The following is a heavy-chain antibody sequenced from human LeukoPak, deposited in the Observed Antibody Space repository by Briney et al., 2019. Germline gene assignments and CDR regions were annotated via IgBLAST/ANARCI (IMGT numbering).Heavy chain of an antibody. CDR2: ISYGGSNK. CDR3: AREILKVDCFDY. V-gene: IGHV3-30-3*01. CDR1: GFTFSSYA. J-gene: IGHJ4*02. Sequence: PGGSLRLSCAASGFTFSSYAMHWVRQAPGKGLEWVAVISYGGSNKYYADSVKGRFTISRDNSKNTLYLQMNSLRAEDTAVYYCAREILKVDCFDYWGQGTLVTVSS. D-gene: IGHD3-9*01.